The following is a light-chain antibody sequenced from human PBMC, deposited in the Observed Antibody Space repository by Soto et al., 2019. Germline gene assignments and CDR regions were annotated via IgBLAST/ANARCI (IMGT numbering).Light chain of an antibody. CDR1: SSDIGGYDY. V-gene: IGLV2-11*01. CDR2: DVT. J-gene: IGLJ1*01. CDR3: CSYSGSYFYV. Sequence: QSALTQPRSVSGSPGRSVTFSCTGTSSDIGGYDYVSWYQQHPGKAPKLMIYDVTKRPSGVPDRFSGSKSGNTASLTISGLQAEDEADYYCCSYSGSYFYVFGTGTKVTVL.